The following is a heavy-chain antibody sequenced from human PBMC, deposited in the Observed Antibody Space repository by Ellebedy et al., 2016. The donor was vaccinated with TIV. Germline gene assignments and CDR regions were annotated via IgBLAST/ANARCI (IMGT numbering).Heavy chain of an antibody. Sequence: SETLSLXXAVYGGSFSGYYWSWIRQPPGKGLEWIGEINHSGSTNYNPSLKSRVTISVDTSKNQFSLKLSSVTAADTAVYYCARGPWGEYFQHWGQGTLVTVSS. CDR2: INHSGST. J-gene: IGHJ1*01. CDR1: GGSFSGYY. V-gene: IGHV4-34*01. D-gene: IGHD7-27*01. CDR3: ARGPWGEYFQH.